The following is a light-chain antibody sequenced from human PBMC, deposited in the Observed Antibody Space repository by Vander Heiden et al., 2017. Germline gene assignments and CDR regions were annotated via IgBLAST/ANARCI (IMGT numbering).Light chain of an antibody. CDR3: QQDNSYPWT. V-gene: IGKV1-5*03. CDR2: KAS. J-gene: IGKJ1*01. CDR1: QSISSW. Sequence: DSQMTQPPSTLCASVGDRVTITCRASQSISSWLAWYQQKPGKAPKLLIYKASSLESGVPSRFSSSGSGTEFTLTISSLQPDDFATYYCQQDNSYPWTFGQGTKVEIK.